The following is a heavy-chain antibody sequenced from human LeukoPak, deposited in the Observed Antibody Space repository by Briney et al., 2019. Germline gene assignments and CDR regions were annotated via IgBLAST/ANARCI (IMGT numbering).Heavy chain of an antibody. Sequence: GGSLRLSXAASGFTFSSYGMHWVRQAPGKGLEWVAFIRYDGSNKYYADSVKGRFTISRDNSKNTLYLQMNSLRAEDTAVYYCAKRRYCSGGSCSHRSYYFDYWGQGTLVTVSS. CDR3: AKRRYCSGGSCSHRSYYFDY. V-gene: IGHV3-30*02. J-gene: IGHJ4*02. CDR2: IRYDGSNK. D-gene: IGHD2-15*01. CDR1: GFTFSSYG.